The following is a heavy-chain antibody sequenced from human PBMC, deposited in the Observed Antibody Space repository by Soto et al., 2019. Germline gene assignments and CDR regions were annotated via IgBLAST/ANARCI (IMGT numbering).Heavy chain of an antibody. J-gene: IGHJ4*02. CDR2: IIPIFGTA. D-gene: IGHD2-2*01. CDR3: ARVDGCISPSCYAEGFDY. CDR1: GGTFSSYA. Sequence: QVQLVQSGAEVKKPGSSVKVSCKASGGTFSSYAISWVRQAPGQGLEWMGGIIPIFGTANYAQKFQGRVTITADESTSTAYMELSSLRSEDTAVYYCARVDGCISPSCYAEGFDYWGQGTLVTVSS. V-gene: IGHV1-69*12.